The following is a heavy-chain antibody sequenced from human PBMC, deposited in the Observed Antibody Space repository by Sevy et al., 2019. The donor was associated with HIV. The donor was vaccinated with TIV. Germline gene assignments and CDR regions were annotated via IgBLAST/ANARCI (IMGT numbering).Heavy chain of an antibody. J-gene: IGHJ5*02. CDR2: IYHSGST. Sequence: SETLSLTCAVSGGSITSVNWWHWVRQPPGKGLEWIGEIYHSGSTNYNPSLKSRFTISVDNSKNQLSLNLYSVTAADTAVYYCARGGETPRGFDPWGQGSLVTVSS. CDR3: ARGGETPRGFDP. CDR1: GGSITSVNW. D-gene: IGHD3-16*01. V-gene: IGHV4-4*02.